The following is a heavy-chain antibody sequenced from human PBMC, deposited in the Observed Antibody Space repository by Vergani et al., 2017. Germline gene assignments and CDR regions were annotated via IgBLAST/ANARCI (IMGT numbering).Heavy chain of an antibody. CDR3: ARGIVATILATDHDAFDI. Sequence: EVQLVESGGGLVKPGGSLRLSCAASGFTFSSYSMNWVRQAPGKGLEWVSSISSSSSYIYYADSVKGRFTISRDNAKNSLYLQMNSLRAEDTAVYYCARGIVATILATDHDAFDIWGQGTMVTVSS. V-gene: IGHV3-21*01. J-gene: IGHJ3*02. CDR1: GFTFSSYS. CDR2: ISSSSSYI. D-gene: IGHD5-12*01.